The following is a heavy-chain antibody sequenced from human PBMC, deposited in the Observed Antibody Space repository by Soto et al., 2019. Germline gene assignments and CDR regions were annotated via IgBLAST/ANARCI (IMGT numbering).Heavy chain of an antibody. D-gene: IGHD6-6*01. CDR2: IYHTEST. CDR3: VRYGYSCSARLFDY. CDR1: GHSISSGFYY. V-gene: IGHV4-38-2*01. Sequence: AETLSLTCAVSGHSISSGFYYWGWVRQPPGKGLEWIVSIYHTESTYYNPSLKSRVTISVDTSKNQLSLKLSSMTAADTAVYFCVRYGYSCSARLFDYWGQGTRVTVSS. J-gene: IGHJ4*02.